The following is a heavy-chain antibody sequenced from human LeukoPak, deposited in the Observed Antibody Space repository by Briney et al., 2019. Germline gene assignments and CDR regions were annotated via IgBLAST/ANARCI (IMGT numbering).Heavy chain of an antibody. CDR2: IYPGDSDT. Sequence: GESLKISCKGSGYSFTSYWIGWVRQMPGRGLEWMGIIYPGDSDTRYSPSFQGQVTISADKSISTAYLQWSSLKASDTAMYYCARLRYCSGGSCPPGGDWGQGTLVTVSS. CDR1: GYSFTSYW. D-gene: IGHD2-15*01. V-gene: IGHV5-51*01. J-gene: IGHJ4*02. CDR3: ARLRYCSGGSCPPGGD.